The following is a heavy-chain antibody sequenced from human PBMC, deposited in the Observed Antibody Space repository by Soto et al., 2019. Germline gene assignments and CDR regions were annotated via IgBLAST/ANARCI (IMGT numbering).Heavy chain of an antibody. Sequence: PGGSLRLSCSASGFTFSNAWMSWVRQAPGKGLEWAGRIKSKTDGGTTDYAAPVKGRFTISRDDSKNTLYLQMNSLKTEDTAVYYCTTVILSGYDYLHHYGMDVWGQGTTVTVSS. V-gene: IGHV3-15*01. J-gene: IGHJ6*02. CDR1: GFTFSNAW. CDR3: TTVILSGYDYLHHYGMDV. D-gene: IGHD5-12*01. CDR2: IKSKTDGGTT.